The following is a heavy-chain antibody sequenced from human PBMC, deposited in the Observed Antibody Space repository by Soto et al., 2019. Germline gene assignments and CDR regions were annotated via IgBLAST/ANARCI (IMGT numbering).Heavy chain of an antibody. Sequence: GGSLRLSCAASGFTFSSYGMHWVRQAPGKGLEWVAVISYDGSNKYYADSVKGRFTICRDNSKNTLYLQMNSLRAEDTAVYYCAKENYYDSSGYYLYWGQGTLVTVSS. V-gene: IGHV3-30*18. CDR3: AKENYYDSSGYYLY. CDR2: ISYDGSNK. D-gene: IGHD3-22*01. J-gene: IGHJ4*02. CDR1: GFTFSSYG.